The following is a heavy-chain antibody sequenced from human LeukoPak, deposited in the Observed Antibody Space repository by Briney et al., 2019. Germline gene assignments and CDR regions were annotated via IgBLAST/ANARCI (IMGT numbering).Heavy chain of an antibody. CDR1: GGSISSGSYY. Sequence: SETLSLTCTVSGGSISSGSYYWSWIRQPAGKGLEWIGRIYTSGSTNYNPSLKSRVTTSVDTSKNEFSLNLSSVTAADTAVYYCARAGTNLGDYDYWGQGTLVTVSS. CDR2: IYTSGST. CDR3: ARAGTNLGDYDY. J-gene: IGHJ4*02. D-gene: IGHD4-17*01. V-gene: IGHV4-61*02.